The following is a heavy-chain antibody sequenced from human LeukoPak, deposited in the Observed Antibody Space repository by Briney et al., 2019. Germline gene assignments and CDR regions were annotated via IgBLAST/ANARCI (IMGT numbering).Heavy chain of an antibody. CDR2: IFYSGST. J-gene: IGHJ4*02. CDR3: ARSGYSYGYDY. V-gene: IGHV4-59*11. Sequence: KPSETLSLTCTVSGGSISSHYWSWIRQPPGKGLEWIGYIFYSGSTNYNPSLKSRVTISVDTSKNQFSLKLSSVTAADTAVYYCARSGYSYGYDYWGQGTLVTVSS. D-gene: IGHD5-18*01. CDR1: GGSISSHY.